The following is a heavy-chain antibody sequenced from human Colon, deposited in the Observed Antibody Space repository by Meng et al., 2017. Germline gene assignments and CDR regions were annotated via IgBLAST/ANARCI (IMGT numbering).Heavy chain of an antibody. J-gene: IGHJ4*02. D-gene: IGHD6-19*01. CDR2: INADSGGT. Sequence: VHPVESGSGVKEPGAPVKVSCKASGYSLSGYYMHWVRQVPGQGLEWMGRINADSGGTNYAEKFQGRVTLTRDTSINTAYMEVTSLRSDDTAVYYCAKIHLGDSGLDYWGQGTLVTVSS. V-gene: IGHV1-2*06. CDR1: GYSLSGYY. CDR3: AKIHLGDSGLDY.